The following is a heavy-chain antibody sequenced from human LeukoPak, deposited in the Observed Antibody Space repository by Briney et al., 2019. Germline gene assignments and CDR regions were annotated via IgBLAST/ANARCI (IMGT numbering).Heavy chain of an antibody. CDR3: ARPDSVAGGVDY. Sequence: SETLSLTCAVYGGSFSGYYWSWIRQPPGKGLEWIGEINHSGSTNYNPSLKSRVTMSVDTSKNQFSLKLSSVTAADTAVYYCARPDSVAGGVDYWGQGTLVTVSS. CDR1: GGSFSGYY. J-gene: IGHJ4*02. D-gene: IGHD6-19*01. CDR2: INHSGST. V-gene: IGHV4-34*01.